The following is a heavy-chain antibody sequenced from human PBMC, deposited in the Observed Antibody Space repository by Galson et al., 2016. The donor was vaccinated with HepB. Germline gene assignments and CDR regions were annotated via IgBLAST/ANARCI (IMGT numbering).Heavy chain of an antibody. Sequence: LRLSCAASGFTFSGYGMHWVRQAPGKGLEWVAVILFDGSNKDYVDSVKGRFTISRDNSKNTVYLQMNSLRAGDTAVYYCAKGLRYNAFMGGYYFDSWGQGTLVAVSS. CDR3: AKGLRYNAFMGGYYFDS. CDR2: ILFDGSNK. V-gene: IGHV3-30*18. CDR1: GFTFSGYG. D-gene: IGHD5-12*01. J-gene: IGHJ4*02.